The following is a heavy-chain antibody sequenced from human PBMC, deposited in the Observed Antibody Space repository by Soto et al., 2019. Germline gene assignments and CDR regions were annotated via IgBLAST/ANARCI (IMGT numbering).Heavy chain of an antibody. CDR2: VSAYNGNT. J-gene: IGHJ4*02. V-gene: IGHV1-18*01. CDR3: ARGGQWDFLSDY. CDR1: GYTFTRYY. D-gene: IGHD1-26*01. Sequence: QVQLVQSGAEVKKPGASVKVSRMASGYTFTRYYINWVRQAPGQGLEWMGWVSAYNGNTHYEQKLQGRVTLTTDTSTSTAIMELRSLRSDDTAVYFCARGGQWDFLSDYWGQGTLVTVSS.